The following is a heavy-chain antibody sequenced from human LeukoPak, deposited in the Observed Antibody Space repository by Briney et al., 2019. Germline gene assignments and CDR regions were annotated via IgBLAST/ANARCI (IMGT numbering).Heavy chain of an antibody. CDR1: GFTFSNYA. CDR3: AKIEGSDWYERDY. J-gene: IGHJ4*02. Sequence: GGSLRLSCAASGFTFSNYAMSWVRQAPGKGLYWLSAISGSGGSTFYADSVKGRFTISRDNSRNTLYLQMNSLRVEDTAVYYCAKIEGSDWYERDYWGQGTLVTVSS. V-gene: IGHV3-23*01. CDR2: ISGSGGST. D-gene: IGHD6-19*01.